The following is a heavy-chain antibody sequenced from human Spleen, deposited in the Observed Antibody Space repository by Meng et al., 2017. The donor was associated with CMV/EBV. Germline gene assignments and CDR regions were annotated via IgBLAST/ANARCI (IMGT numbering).Heavy chain of an antibody. D-gene: IGHD3-22*01. CDR2: IRYDGSNK. CDR3: AKTYDYYDSSGYLS. CDR1: GFTFSSYG. J-gene: IGHJ5*02. Sequence: GESLKISCAASGFTFSSYGMYWVRQAPGKGLEWVAFIRYDGSNKYYADSVKGRFTISRDNSKNTLYLQMNSLRAEDTAVYYCAKTYDYYDSSGYLSWGQGTLVTVSS. V-gene: IGHV3-30*02.